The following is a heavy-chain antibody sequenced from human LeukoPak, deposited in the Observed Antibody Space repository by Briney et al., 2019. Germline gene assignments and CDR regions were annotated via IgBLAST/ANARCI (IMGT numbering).Heavy chain of an antibody. V-gene: IGHV3-66*01. CDR1: GFTVSSNY. Sequence: GGSLRLSCAASGFTVSSNYMSWVRQAPGKGLGWVSVIYSGGSTYYADSVKGRFTISRDNSKNTLYLQMNSLRAEDTAVYYCARSPEGCSGGSCYNPPDYWGQGTLVTVSS. CDR2: IYSGGST. CDR3: ARSPEGCSGGSCYNPPDY. D-gene: IGHD2-15*01. J-gene: IGHJ4*02.